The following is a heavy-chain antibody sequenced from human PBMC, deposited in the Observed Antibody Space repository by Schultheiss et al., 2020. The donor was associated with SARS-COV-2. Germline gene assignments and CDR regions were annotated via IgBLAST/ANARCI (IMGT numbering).Heavy chain of an antibody. V-gene: IGHV1-18*01. CDR1: GGTFSSYG. J-gene: IGHJ6*02. D-gene: IGHD6-13*01. CDR3: ARDKAAAGRYYYGMDV. Sequence: ASVKVSCKASGGTFSSYGISWVRQAPGQGLEWMGWISAYNGNTNYAQKLQGRVTMTTDTSTSTAYMELRSLRSDDTAVYYCARDKAAAGRYYYGMDVWGQGTTVTVSS. CDR2: ISAYNGNT.